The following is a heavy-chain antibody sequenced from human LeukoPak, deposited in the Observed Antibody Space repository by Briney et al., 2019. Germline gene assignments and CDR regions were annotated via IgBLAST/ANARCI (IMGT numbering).Heavy chain of an antibody. CDR3: ARSFLEWLLPDY. J-gene: IGHJ4*02. CDR1: GGTFSSYA. V-gene: IGHV1-2*06. CDR2: INPNSGGT. D-gene: IGHD3-3*01. Sequence: ASVKVSCKASGGTFSSYAISWVRQAPGQGLEWMGRINPNSGGTNYAQKFQGRVTMTRDTSISTAYMELSRLRSDDTAVYYCARSFLEWLLPDYWGQGTLVTVSS.